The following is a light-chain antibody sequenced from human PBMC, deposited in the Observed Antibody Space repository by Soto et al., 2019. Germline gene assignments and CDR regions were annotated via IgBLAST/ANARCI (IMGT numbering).Light chain of an antibody. CDR2: EVS. V-gene: IGLV2-14*01. Sequence: QSVLTQPASVSGSPGQSITISCTGTSSDVGGYNYVSWYQHHPGKAPKLMMYEVSNRPSGVSNRFSGSKSGNTASLTISGRQAEDEADYYCRSYTSSSTYVFGTGTKLTV. J-gene: IGLJ1*01. CDR1: SSDVGGYNY. CDR3: RSYTSSSTYV.